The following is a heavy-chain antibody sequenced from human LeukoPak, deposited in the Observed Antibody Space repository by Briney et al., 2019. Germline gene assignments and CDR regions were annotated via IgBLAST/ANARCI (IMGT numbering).Heavy chain of an antibody. CDR1: GFSFSNYW. V-gene: IGHV3-7*01. CDR2: IKQDGSEI. D-gene: IGHD5-24*01. CDR3: ARWGRWLHRYYFDY. Sequence: GGSLRLSCEASGFSFSNYWMSWVRQAPGKGLEWVANIKQDGSEIYYVDSVRGRFTISRDNAKNSLYLQMNSLRAEDTAVYYCARWGRWLHRYYFDYWGQGTLVTVSS. J-gene: IGHJ4*02.